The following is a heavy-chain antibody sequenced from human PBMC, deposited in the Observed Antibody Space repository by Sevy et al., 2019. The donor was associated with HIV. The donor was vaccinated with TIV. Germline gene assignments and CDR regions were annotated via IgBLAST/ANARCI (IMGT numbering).Heavy chain of an antibody. J-gene: IGHJ3*02. V-gene: IGHV3-11*01. D-gene: IGHD3-10*01. Sequence: GGSLRLSCAASGFTFSDYYMSWIRQAPGKGLEWVSYISSIGSTIYYADSVKGRFTISRDNAKNSLYLQMNSLRAEDTAVYYCARRRIEITNGHDAFDIWGQGTMVTVSS. CDR2: ISSIGSTI. CDR3: ARRRIEITNGHDAFDI. CDR1: GFTFSDYY.